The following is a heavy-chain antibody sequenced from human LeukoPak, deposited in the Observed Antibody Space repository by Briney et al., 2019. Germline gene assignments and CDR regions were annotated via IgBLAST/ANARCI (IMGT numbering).Heavy chain of an antibody. CDR2: ISTRSDDHT. J-gene: IGHJ4*02. V-gene: IGHV3-11*06. Sequence: GGSLRLSCALSGFNIGSYYISWIRQAPGKGLEWISYISTRSDDHTKYADSVEGRFTISRDNAKNSVYLEMNNLGAEDTAVYYCVREQWYYFDYWGQGALVTVSS. D-gene: IGHD6-19*01. CDR3: VREQWYYFDY. CDR1: GFNIGSYY.